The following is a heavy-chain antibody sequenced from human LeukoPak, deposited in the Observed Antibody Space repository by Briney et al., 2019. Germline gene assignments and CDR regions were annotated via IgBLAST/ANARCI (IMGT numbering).Heavy chain of an antibody. CDR2: LSYDGSNS. CDR3: AKDASTVTLHADY. D-gene: IGHD4-17*01. Sequence: GGSLRLSCAASGFTFSGFGMHWVRQAPGKGLEWVAVLSYDGSNSFYADSVKGRFTISRDNSKNTLYLQMNSLRPEDTAVYYCAKDASTVTLHADYWGQGTLVTVSP. V-gene: IGHV3-30*18. CDR1: GFTFSGFG. J-gene: IGHJ4*02.